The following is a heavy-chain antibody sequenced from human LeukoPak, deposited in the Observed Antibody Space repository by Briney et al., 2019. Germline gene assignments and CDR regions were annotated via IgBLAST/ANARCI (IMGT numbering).Heavy chain of an antibody. J-gene: IGHJ4*02. CDR2: IYYSGNT. CDR3: VRDRNYYDTSGSPLYFDF. CDR1: GGSMSSYY. D-gene: IGHD3-22*01. V-gene: IGHV4-59*12. Sequence: SETLSLTCTVSGGSMSSYYWSWIRQPPGKELEWIGYIYYSGNTNYNPSLKSRVTISIDTSKNQFSLKLTSVTAADTAVYYCVRDRNYYDTSGSPLYFDFWGQGTLATVSS.